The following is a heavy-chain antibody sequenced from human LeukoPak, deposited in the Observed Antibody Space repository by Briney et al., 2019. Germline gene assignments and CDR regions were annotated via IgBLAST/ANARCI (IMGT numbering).Heavy chain of an antibody. D-gene: IGHD5-18*01. CDR2: ISSSSSV. CDR3: ARSSLLHSNAMDV. V-gene: IGHV3-21*05. CDR1: GFTFNSYS. J-gene: IGHJ6*02. Sequence: GGSLRLSCAASGFTFNSYSINWVRQAPGKGLEWISYISSSSSVYYADSVKGRFTISRDNAKNSLYLQMSSLRDDDTAVYFCARSSLLHSNAMDVWGQGTTVTVSS.